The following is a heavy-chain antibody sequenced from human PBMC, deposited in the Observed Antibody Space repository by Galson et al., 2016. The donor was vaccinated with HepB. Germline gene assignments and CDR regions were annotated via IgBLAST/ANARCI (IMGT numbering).Heavy chain of an antibody. J-gene: IGHJ4*02. Sequence: SLRLSYAASGFTFSRYGMHWVRQAPGKGLEWVALIWSDGSNKYYADSVKGRFTISRDNSKNTAYLQMNSLRAEDRAVYHCAREAGIAAAATYDYWGQGTLVTVSS. CDR3: AREAGIAAAATYDY. D-gene: IGHD6-13*01. V-gene: IGHV3-33*01. CDR2: IWSDGSNK. CDR1: GFTFSRYG.